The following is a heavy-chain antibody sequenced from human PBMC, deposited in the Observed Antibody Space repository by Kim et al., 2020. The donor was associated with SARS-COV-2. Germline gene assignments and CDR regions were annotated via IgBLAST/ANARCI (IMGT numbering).Heavy chain of an antibody. D-gene: IGHD6-19*01. CDR2: ITWNSGSI. CDR3: AGWSYYGMDV. CDR1: GFTFDDYA. V-gene: IGHV3-9*01. J-gene: IGHJ6*02. Sequence: GGSLRLSCAASGFTFDDYAMEWVRQAPWKGLEWVAGITWNSGSIGYADSVKGRFAISRDNAKNSLYLQMNSLRTEDTALYYCAGWSYYGMDVWGQGTTVTVSS.